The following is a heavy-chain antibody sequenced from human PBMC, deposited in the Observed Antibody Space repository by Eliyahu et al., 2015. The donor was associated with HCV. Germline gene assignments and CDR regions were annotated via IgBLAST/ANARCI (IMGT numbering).Heavy chain of an antibody. CDR2: IYYSGST. J-gene: IGHJ4*02. CDR1: GGSIRSSSYY. D-gene: IGHD3-22*01. V-gene: IGHV4-39*07. Sequence: QLQLLESGPGLVKPSETLSLTCTVSGGSIRSSSYYWGWIRQPPGKGLEWIGTIYYSGSTHYNPSLKSRVTISVDTSKNQFSLNLSSVTAADTAVYYCAEDTSGYYAFDNWGQGTLVTVSS. CDR3: AEDTSGYYAFDN.